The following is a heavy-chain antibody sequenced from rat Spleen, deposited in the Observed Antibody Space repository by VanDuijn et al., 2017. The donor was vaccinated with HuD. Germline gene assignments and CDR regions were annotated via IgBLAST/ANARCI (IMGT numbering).Heavy chain of an antibody. Sequence: EVQLVESGGGLVQPGRSMKLSCVALGFSFSNYFMAWVRQAPTKGLEWVASINTGGTNTYYRDSVKGRFTISRDNTKSTLYLQMDSLRSGDTATYYCVRQDTSGYSNWFTYWGQGTLVTVSS. D-gene: IGHD4-3*01. CDR2: INTGGTNT. V-gene: IGHV5-25*01. CDR3: VRQDTSGYSNWFTY. J-gene: IGHJ3*01. CDR1: GFSFSNYF.